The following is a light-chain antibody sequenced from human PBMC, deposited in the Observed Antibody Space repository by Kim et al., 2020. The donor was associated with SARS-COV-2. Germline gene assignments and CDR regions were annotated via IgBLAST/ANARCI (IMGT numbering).Light chain of an antibody. V-gene: IGKV3-15*01. Sequence: LSVSPGERAILCCWDSQSVGINLVRSQQWPGQPPPLVLYDESTRATGIPARWRCIWSGTEFTLTITRLQPEYFAVYYCQPYKNWPLFGQGTKLYI. CDR2: DES. CDR1: QSVGIN. CDR3: QPYKNWPL. J-gene: IGKJ2*01.